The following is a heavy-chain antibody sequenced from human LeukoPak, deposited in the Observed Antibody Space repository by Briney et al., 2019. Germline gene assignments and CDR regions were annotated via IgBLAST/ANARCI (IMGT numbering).Heavy chain of an antibody. CDR2: ISSSGSTI. V-gene: IGHV3-48*03. Sequence: PGGSLRLSCAASGFTFSSYEMNWVRQAPGKGLEWVSYISSSGSTIYYADSAKGRFTISRDNAKNSLYLQMNSLRAEDTAVYYCARFGYYDSSGYYKAPRENHWGQGTLVTVSS. CDR1: GFTFSSYE. J-gene: IGHJ5*02. D-gene: IGHD3-22*01. CDR3: ARFGYYDSSGYYKAPRENH.